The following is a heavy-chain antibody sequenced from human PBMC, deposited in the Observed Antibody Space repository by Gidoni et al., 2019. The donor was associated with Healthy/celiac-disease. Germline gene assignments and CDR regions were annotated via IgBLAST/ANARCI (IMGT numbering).Heavy chain of an antibody. D-gene: IGHD3-9*01. J-gene: IGHJ4*02. V-gene: IGHV4-31*03. CDR1: GGSISSGGYY. CDR2: IYYSGST. CDR3: ARAYYDILTGYHTFGY. Sequence: QVQLQESGPGLVKPSQPLSLPCTVSGGSISSGGYYWSWIRQHPGKGLEWIGYIYYSGSTYYNPSLKSRVTISVDTSKNQFSLKLSSVTAADTAVYYCARAYYDILTGYHTFGYWGQGTLVTVSS.